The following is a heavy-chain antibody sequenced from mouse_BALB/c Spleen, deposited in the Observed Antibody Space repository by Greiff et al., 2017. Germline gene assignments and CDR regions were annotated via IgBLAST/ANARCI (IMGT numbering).Heavy chain of an antibody. Sequence: EVQGVESGGGLVQPGGSLRLSCATSGFTFSDFYMEWVRQPPGKRLEWIAASRNKANDYTTEYSASVKGRFIVSRDTSQSILYLQMNALRAEDTAMYYCARDAWRTTVVDWYFDVWGAGTTVTVSS. D-gene: IGHD1-1*01. CDR3: ARDAWRTTVVDWYFDV. V-gene: IGHV7-1*02. J-gene: IGHJ1*01. CDR1: GFTFSDFY. CDR2: SRNKANDYTT.